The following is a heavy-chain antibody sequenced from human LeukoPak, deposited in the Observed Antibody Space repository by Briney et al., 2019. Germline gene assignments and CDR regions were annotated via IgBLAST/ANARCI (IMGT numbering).Heavy chain of an antibody. J-gene: IGHJ4*02. CDR2: INPNSGGT. CDR3: AGTYYYDSSGYWGGLDY. D-gene: IGHD3-22*01. CDR1: GYTFTGYY. Sequence: ASVKVSCKASGYTFTGYYMHWVRQAPGQGLEWMGWINPNSGGTNYAQKFQGRVTMTRDTSISTAYMELSRLRSDDTAVYYCAGTYYYDSSGYWGGLDYWGQGTLVTVSS. V-gene: IGHV1-2*02.